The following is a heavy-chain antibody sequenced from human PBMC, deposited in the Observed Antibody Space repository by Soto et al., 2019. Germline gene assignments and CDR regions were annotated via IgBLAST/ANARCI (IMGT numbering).Heavy chain of an antibody. CDR2: IYYSGST. Sequence: QLQLQESGPGLVKPSETLSLTCTVSGGSISSSSYYWGWIRQPPGKGLEWIGSIYYSGSTYYTPSLKSRVIISVDTSKNQFSLKLSSVTAADTAVYYCARGYCSSTSCYFYYYYYMDVWGKWTTVTVSS. V-gene: IGHV4-39*01. CDR3: ARGYCSSTSCYFYYYYYMDV. CDR1: GGSISSSSYY. J-gene: IGHJ6*03. D-gene: IGHD2-2*01.